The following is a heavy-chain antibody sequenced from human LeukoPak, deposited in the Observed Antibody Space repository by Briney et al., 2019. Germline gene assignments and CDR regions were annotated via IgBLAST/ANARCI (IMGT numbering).Heavy chain of an antibody. CDR2: IKQDGSEK. V-gene: IGHV3-7*03. Sequence: GGSLRLSCVASGFTFSSSWMSWVRQAPGKGLEWVANIKQDGSEKSYVESVRGRFTISRDDAKNSLYLQLNSLRAEDTAVYYCARARGGYDFDYWGQGTLVTVSS. CDR1: GFTFSSSW. J-gene: IGHJ4*02. D-gene: IGHD5-12*01. CDR3: ARARGGYDFDY.